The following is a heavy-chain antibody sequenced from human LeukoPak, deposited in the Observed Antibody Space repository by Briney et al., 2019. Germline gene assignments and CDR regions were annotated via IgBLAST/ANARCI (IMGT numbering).Heavy chain of an antibody. J-gene: IGHJ6*03. V-gene: IGHV1-2*02. Sequence: ASVKVSCKASGYTFTSYDINWVRQAPGQGLEWMGWINPNSGGTNYAQKFQGRVTMTRDTSISTAYMELSRLRSDDTAVYYCARGKSYYYYYYMDVWGKGTTVTVSS. CDR2: INPNSGGT. CDR1: GYTFTSYD. CDR3: ARGKSYYYYYYMDV.